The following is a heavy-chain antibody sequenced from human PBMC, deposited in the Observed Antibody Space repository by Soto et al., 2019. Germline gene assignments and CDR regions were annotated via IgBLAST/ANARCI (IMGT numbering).Heavy chain of an antibody. D-gene: IGHD3-3*01. J-gene: IGHJ5*02. CDR1: GFTFSSNS. V-gene: IGHV3-48*02. CDR3: ARVIWSGHLTSDL. CDR2: ISSSSSTI. Sequence: EVQVVESGGGLVQPGGSLRLSCAASGFTFSSNSMNWVRQAPGKGLEWISYISSSSSTIYADSVKGRFTISRDNAKNSLYLQMNSRRYEDTAVYYCARVIWSGHLTSDLWGQGTLVTVSS.